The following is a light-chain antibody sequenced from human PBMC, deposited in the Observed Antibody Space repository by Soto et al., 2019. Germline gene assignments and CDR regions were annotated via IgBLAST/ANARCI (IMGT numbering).Light chain of an antibody. CDR1: QGISNY. CDR3: AGFT. CDR2: AAS. V-gene: IGKV1-27*01. J-gene: IGKJ3*01. Sequence: DIQMTQSPSSLSASVGDRVTITCRASQGISNYLAWYQQKPGKVPKLLIYAASTLQSGVPSRFSGSGSGTDFTLTVGSLRPEDDAIYYSAGFTFGPGTKVDI.